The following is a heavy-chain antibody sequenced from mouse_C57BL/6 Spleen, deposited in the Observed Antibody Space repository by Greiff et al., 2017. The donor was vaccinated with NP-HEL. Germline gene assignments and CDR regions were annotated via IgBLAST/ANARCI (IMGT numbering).Heavy chain of an antibody. J-gene: IGHJ4*01. Sequence: QVQLQQPGAELVRPGSSVKLSCKASGYTFTSYWMHWVKQRPIQGLEWIGNIDPSDSETHYNQKFKDKATLTVDKSSSTAYMQLSSRTSEDSAVYYCARDYGSSPYAMDYWGQGTSVTVSS. CDR1: GYTFTSYW. CDR3: ARDYGSSPYAMDY. D-gene: IGHD1-1*01. CDR2: IDPSDSET. V-gene: IGHV1-52*01.